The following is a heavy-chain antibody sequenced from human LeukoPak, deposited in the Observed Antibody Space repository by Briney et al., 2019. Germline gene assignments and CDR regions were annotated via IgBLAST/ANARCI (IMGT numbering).Heavy chain of an antibody. CDR3: AKVWLSSSSWYDY. V-gene: IGHV3-30*02. J-gene: IGHJ4*02. Sequence: GGSLRLSCAASGFTFSSYGMHWVRQAPGKGLEWVAFIRYDGSNKYYADSVKGRFTISRDNSKNTLYLRMNSLRAEDTAVYYCAKVWLSSSSWYDYWGQGTLVTVSS. CDR1: GFTFSSYG. CDR2: IRYDGSNK. D-gene: IGHD6-13*01.